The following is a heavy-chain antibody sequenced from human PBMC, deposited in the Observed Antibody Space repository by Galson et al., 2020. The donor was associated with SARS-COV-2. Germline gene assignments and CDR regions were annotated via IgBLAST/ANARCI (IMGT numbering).Heavy chain of an antibody. Sequence: GESLKISCAASGFTFSSYAMSWVRQVPGKGLEWVSGLSYSGGNTVYTDSVKGRFTISRDNSKKTLFLQMNSLRVEDSAIYYCAKGVYGNYGPTDYWGQGTLVTVSS. V-gene: IGHV3-23*01. CDR1: GFTFSSYA. CDR2: LSYSGGNT. CDR3: AKGVYGNYGPTDY. J-gene: IGHJ4*02. D-gene: IGHD4-4*01.